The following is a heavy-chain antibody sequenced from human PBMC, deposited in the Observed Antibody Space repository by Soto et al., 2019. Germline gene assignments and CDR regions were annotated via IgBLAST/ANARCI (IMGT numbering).Heavy chain of an antibody. CDR3: VKDESINWYSGHFRH. CDR2: INWNSGSI. D-gene: IGHD6-13*01. CDR1: GFTFDDYA. Sequence: EVQLVESGGGLVQPGRSLRLSCAASGFTFDDYAMHWVRQVPGKGLEWVSGINWNSGSIGYADSVKGRFAISRDNANNYLHLQMNSLRAEDTAFYYCVKDESINWYSGHFRHWGQGTLVTVSS. J-gene: IGHJ1*01. V-gene: IGHV3-9*01.